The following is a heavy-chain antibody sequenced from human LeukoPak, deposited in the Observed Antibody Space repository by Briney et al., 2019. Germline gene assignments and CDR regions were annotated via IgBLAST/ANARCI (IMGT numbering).Heavy chain of an antibody. D-gene: IGHD4-23*01. V-gene: IGHV1-69*01. CDR3: ARGWLAETMVVTPYNY. CDR1: GGSFSSYA. CDR2: IIPIFGTA. Sequence: PVTVSCKASGGSFSSYAINWVRQAPGQGLEWMGGIIPIFGTANYAQKFQDRVTITAVESMSTVYMELSSLRSEDTAVYYCARGWLAETMVVTPYNYWGQGTLVTVSS. J-gene: IGHJ4*02.